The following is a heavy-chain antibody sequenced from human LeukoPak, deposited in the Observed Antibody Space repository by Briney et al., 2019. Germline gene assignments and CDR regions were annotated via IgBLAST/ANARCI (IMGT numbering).Heavy chain of an antibody. Sequence: SVKVSCKTSGGTFSTYSINWVRQAPGQGLEWMGRIIPILSQSDYAQKFQGTVSITADEFTETANMELSSLRSDDTAVYYCATGGAYRDAFDIWGQGTMVTVSS. V-gene: IGHV1-69*11. J-gene: IGHJ3*02. CDR3: ATGGAYRDAFDI. CDR2: IIPILSQS. CDR1: GGTFSTYS. D-gene: IGHD3-10*01.